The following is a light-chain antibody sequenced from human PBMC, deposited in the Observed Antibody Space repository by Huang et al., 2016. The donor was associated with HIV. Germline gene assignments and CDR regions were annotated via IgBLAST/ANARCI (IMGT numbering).Light chain of an antibody. V-gene: IGKV3D-11*02. CDR3: QQRSNWHPLS. CDR2: DVA. CDR1: QSVGSV. J-gene: IGKJ4*01. Sequence: EIVLTQSPATLSLSPGEKATLSCRVSQSVGSVAWYQQKPGQAPRLLIYDVANRATGIPARFSGSGPGTDFTRTISSLEPEDFAVYYCQQRSNWHPLSFGGGTKVEIK.